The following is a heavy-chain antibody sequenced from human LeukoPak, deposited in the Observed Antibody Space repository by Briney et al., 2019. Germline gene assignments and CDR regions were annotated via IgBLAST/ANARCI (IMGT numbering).Heavy chain of an antibody. J-gene: IGHJ4*02. CDR2: IYPGWSDT. D-gene: IGHD2-2*01. CDR3: ARFILVARKMYYFDY. Sequence: GESLNTSCQGPGYSFTSYWLGWVRQMPGKGLGLIGVIYPGWSDTLYSPPLQGHVTISTDTSKTTAYLPWSSLRGADTGIFSGARFILVARKMYYFDYWGQGTLVTVSS. CDR1: GYSFTSYW. V-gene: IGHV5-51*01.